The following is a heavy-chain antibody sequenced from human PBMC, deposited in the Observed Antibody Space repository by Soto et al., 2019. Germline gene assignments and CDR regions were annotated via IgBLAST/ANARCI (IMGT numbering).Heavy chain of an antibody. D-gene: IGHD3-9*01. CDR3: ARDILTKSNNWFDP. V-gene: IGHV1-69*08. J-gene: IGHJ5*02. CDR2: IIPILGIA. Sequence: QVQLVQSGAEVKKPGSSVKVSCKASGGTFSSYTISWVRQAPGQGLEWMGRIIPILGIANYAQKFQGRVTXXAXKXXSPAYMELSRLRSEDTAVYYCARDILTKSNNWFDPWGQGTLVTVSS. CDR1: GGTFSSYT.